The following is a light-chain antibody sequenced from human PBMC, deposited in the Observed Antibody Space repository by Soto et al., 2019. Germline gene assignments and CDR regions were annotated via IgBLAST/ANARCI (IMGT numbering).Light chain of an antibody. J-gene: IGLJ2*01. CDR3: AAWDDSLLGVV. V-gene: IGLV1-47*02. CDR1: SSNIGSHS. CDR2: SND. Sequence: QSVLTQPPSASGTPGQRVTISCSGSSSNIGSHSVYWYQQLPGSAPKLLIFSNDQRPSRVPDRFSGSKSVTSASLAISGLRSEDEAEYYCAAWDDSLLGVVFGGGTKLTVL.